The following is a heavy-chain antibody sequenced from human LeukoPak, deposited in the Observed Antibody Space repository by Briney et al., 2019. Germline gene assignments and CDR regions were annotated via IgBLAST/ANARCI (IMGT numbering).Heavy chain of an antibody. V-gene: IGHV1-69*04. J-gene: IGHJ5*02. Sequence: SVKVSCKASGGTFSSYAISWVRQAPGQGLEWMGRIIPILGIANYAQKFQGRVTITADKSTSTAYMELSSLRSEDTAVYYCARDEVILVFDPWGQGTLVTVSS. D-gene: IGHD3-22*01. CDR1: GGTFSSYA. CDR2: IIPILGIA. CDR3: ARDEVILVFDP.